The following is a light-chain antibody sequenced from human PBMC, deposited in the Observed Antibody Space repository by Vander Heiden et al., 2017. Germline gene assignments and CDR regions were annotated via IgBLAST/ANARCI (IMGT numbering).Light chain of an antibody. V-gene: IGKV3-11*01. Sequence: IVLTQSPATLSLSPGERATLSCRASQSVTRYLAWYQKKPGQPPRLVIYDTSDRATGIPARFTGSGSGTDFTLTISNVEPEDFAVYYCQQRFNWPITFGQGTRLEIK. CDR2: DTS. J-gene: IGKJ5*01. CDR3: QQRFNWPIT. CDR1: QSVTRY.